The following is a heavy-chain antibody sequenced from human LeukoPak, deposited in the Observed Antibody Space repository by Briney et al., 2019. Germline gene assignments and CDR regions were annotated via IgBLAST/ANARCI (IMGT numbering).Heavy chain of an antibody. CDR3: ARTARIAATVGDYFDY. Sequence: GTSVKVSCKASQYSFSDYAIHWVRQAPGQRPEWMGWINAGSGDTKCSQNLEGRVTITRDTSASTAYMELSSLKSEDTAVYYCARTARIAATVGDYFDYWGQGTLVTVSS. CDR1: QYSFSDYA. CDR2: INAGSGDT. J-gene: IGHJ4*02. V-gene: IGHV1-3*01. D-gene: IGHD6-13*01.